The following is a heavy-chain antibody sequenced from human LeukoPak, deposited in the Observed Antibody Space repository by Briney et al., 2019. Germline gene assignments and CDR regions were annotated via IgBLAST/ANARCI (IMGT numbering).Heavy chain of an antibody. D-gene: IGHD7-27*01. V-gene: IGHV4-34*01. CDR2: ISHSGDT. CDR1: GGAFSDSY. Sequence: PSETLSLTCAVYGGAFSDSYWSWIRQPPGKGLEWVGEISHSGDTNYNPSLRSRVTISLAKSNNQFSLKLTSVTAADTAVYYCASRWVLTGEPYWGQGTLVTVSS. J-gene: IGHJ4*02. CDR3: ASRWVLTGEPY.